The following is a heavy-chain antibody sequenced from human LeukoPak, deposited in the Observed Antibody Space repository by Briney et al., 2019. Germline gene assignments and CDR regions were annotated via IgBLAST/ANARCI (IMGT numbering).Heavy chain of an antibody. CDR3: ARQIAVAGNWFDP. CDR1: GGSISSSSYY. D-gene: IGHD6-19*01. Sequence: SETLSLTCTVSGGSISSSSYYWGWIRQPPGKELEWIGSIYYSGSTYYNPSLKSRVTISVDTSKNQFSLKLSSVTAADTAVHYCARQIAVAGNWFDPWGQGTLVTVSS. V-gene: IGHV4-39*01. CDR2: IYYSGST. J-gene: IGHJ5*02.